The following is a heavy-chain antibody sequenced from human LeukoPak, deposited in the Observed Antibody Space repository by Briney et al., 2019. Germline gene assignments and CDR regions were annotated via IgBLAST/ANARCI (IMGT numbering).Heavy chain of an antibody. J-gene: IGHJ4*02. CDR1: GFTFDDYA. D-gene: IGHD3-16*01. Sequence: GRSLRLSCAASGFTFDDYAMHWVRQAPGKGLEWVSGISWNSASIGYADSVKGRFTISRDNAKNSLYLQMNSLRAEDTALYYCAKDYDARGFDYWGQGTRVTVSS. V-gene: IGHV3-9*01. CDR2: ISWNSASI. CDR3: AKDYDARGFDY.